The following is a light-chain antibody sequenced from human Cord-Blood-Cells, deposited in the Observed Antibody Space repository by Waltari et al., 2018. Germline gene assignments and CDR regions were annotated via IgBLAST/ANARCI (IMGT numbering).Light chain of an antibody. CDR3: CSYAGSSTYYV. CDR2: EGS. CDR1: SSDVGGYNL. V-gene: IGLV2-23*01. J-gene: IGLJ1*01. Sequence: SALTQPASVSGSPGQSITISCTGTSSDVGGYNLVSWYQQHPGKAPKLMIYEGSKRPSGVSNRFSGSKSGNTASLTISGLQAEDEADYYCCSYAGSSTYYVFGTGTKVTVL.